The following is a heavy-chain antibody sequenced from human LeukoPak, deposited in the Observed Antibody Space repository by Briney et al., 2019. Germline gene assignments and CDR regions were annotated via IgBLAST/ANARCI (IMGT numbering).Heavy chain of an antibody. CDR1: GGSFSGYY. D-gene: IGHD4-17*01. J-gene: IGHJ2*01. V-gene: IGHV4-34*01. Sequence: SETLSLTCAVYGGSFSGYYWSWVRQPPGKGLEWIGEINHSGSTNYNPSLKSQVTISVDTSKNQFSLKLSSVTAADTAVYYCARGPSKTTVTTSSSYYWYFDLWGHGTLVTVSS. CDR2: INHSGST. CDR3: ARGPSKTTVTTSSSYYWYFDL.